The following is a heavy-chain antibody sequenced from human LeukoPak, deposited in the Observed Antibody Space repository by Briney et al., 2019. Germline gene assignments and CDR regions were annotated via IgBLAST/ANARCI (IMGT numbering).Heavy chain of an antibody. V-gene: IGHV4-39*01. CDR3: ARQGGYYYGSGSYYYLDY. Sequence: PSETLSPTCTVSGGSISGSSYYWGWIRQPPGKGLEWIGSIYYSGSTYYNPSLKSRVTISVDTSKNQFSLKLSSVTAADTAVYYCARQGGYYYGSGSYYYLDYWGQGTLVTVSS. D-gene: IGHD3-10*01. CDR2: IYYSGST. CDR1: GGSISGSSYY. J-gene: IGHJ4*02.